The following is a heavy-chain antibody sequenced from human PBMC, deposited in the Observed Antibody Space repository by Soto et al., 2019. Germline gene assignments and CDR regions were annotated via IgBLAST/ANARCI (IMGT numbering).Heavy chain of an antibody. J-gene: IGHJ4*02. D-gene: IGHD2-2*01. CDR2: INPSGGST. Sequence: QVQLVQSGAEVMKPGASVKVSCKASGYTFTNYYMHWVRQAPGQGLEWMGIINPSGGSTTYTQNLEGRVTMTRYTSTSTVYMDLSSLRTEDTAVYYCARDVTSNCSTTTCLRYFDYWGQGTLVTVSS. V-gene: IGHV1-46*03. CDR1: GYTFTNYY. CDR3: ARDVTSNCSTTTCLRYFDY.